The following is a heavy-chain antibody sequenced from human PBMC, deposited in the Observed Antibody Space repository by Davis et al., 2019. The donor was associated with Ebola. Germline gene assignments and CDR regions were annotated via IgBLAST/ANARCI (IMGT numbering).Heavy chain of an antibody. CDR1: GFTFSSYA. Sequence: PGGSLRLSCAASGFTFSSYAMSWVRQAPGKGLEWVSAISGSGGSTYYADSVKGRFTISRDNSKNTLYLQMNSLRAEDTAVYYCVSYRGYGDYVLNYYGMDVWGQGTTVTVSS. D-gene: IGHD4-17*01. CDR2: ISGSGGST. CDR3: VSYRGYGDYVLNYYGMDV. J-gene: IGHJ6*02. V-gene: IGHV3-23*01.